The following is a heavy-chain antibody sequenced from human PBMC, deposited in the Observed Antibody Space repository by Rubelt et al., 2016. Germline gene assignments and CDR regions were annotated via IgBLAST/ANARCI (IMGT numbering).Heavy chain of an antibody. CDR1: GYTFTSYG. CDR3: ARERDDYGDY. D-gene: IGHD5-24*01. J-gene: IGHJ4*02. CDR2: ISAYNGNT. V-gene: IGHV1-18*01. Sequence: QVQLVQSGAEVKKPGASVKVSCKASGYTFTSYGISWVRQAPGQGLEWMGWISAYNGNTNYAQKLQGRVTMTPDTPTSTAYRERRSLGADDTAVYYCARERDDYGDYWGQGTLVTVSS.